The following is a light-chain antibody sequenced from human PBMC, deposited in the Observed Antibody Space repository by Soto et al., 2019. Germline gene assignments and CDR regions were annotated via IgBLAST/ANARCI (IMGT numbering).Light chain of an antibody. CDR2: GAS. CDR1: QTIGDN. J-gene: IGKJ1*01. Sequence: EIVMTQSPATLSVSPGERVTLSCRASQTIGDNLAWYQHKPGQAPRLLIYGASTRATGVPARFTGSGSGTDFTLTISSLQSEDFASYYGHKYDRWPWTFGPGTKVEIK. V-gene: IGKV3-15*01. CDR3: HKYDRWPWT.